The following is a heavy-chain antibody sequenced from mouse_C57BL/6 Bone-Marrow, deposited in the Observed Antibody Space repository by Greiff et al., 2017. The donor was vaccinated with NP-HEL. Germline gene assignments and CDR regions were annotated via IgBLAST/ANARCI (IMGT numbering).Heavy chain of an antibody. CDR1: GYTFTSYG. J-gene: IGHJ3*01. CDR2: IYPRSGNT. Sequence: VQLQQSGAELARPGASVKLSCKASGYTFTSYGISWVTQRTGQGLEWIGEIYPRSGNTYYNEKFKGKATLTADKSSSTAYMELRSLTSEDSAVYFCAYSNYDPFAYWGQGTLVTVSA. V-gene: IGHV1-81*01. D-gene: IGHD2-5*01. CDR3: AYSNYDPFAY.